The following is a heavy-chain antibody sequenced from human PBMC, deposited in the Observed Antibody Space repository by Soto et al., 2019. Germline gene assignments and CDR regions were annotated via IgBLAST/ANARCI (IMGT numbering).Heavy chain of an antibody. J-gene: IGHJ4*02. CDR1: GYTFTSFG. CDR3: ARDGGYYTNN. D-gene: IGHD3-22*01. V-gene: IGHV1-18*01. Sequence: QVQLVQSGAEVKKPGASVKVSCKASGYTFTSFGISWVRQAPRQGLVWMGWISACNGNTNYAQKLQGRAPMTTDTSTLTAYMELRSLRSDVTAMYYSARDGGYYTNNWGQGTLVTVSS. CDR2: ISACNGNT.